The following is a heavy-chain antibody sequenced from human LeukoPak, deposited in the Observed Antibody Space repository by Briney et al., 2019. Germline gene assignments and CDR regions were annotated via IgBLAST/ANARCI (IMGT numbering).Heavy chain of an antibody. V-gene: IGHV3-23*01. D-gene: IGHD1-26*01. J-gene: IGHJ4*02. CDR1: GFTFSSYA. CDR2: ISGSGGST. Sequence: PGGSLRLSCAASGFTFSSYAMSWVRQAPGKGLEWVSAISGSGGSTYYADSVKGRFTISRDNSKNTLYLQMNSLRAEDTAVYYCAYQGSWEHCFDYWGQGTLVTVSS. CDR3: AYQGSWEHCFDY.